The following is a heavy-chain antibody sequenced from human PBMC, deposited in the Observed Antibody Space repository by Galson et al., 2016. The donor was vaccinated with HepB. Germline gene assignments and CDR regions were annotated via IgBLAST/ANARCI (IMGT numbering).Heavy chain of an antibody. D-gene: IGHD6-19*01. Sequence: SLRLSCAASGFTFNSFAMSWVRQTPGRRLEWVSAISGAGGNSYHADSVKGRLTISRDNSKNTVYLQMDRLRVEDSALYYCARVSSRWVGHSGWAKFESWGQGTLVTVSS. CDR2: ISGAGGNS. J-gene: IGHJ4*02. CDR3: ARVSSRWVGHSGWAKFES. CDR1: GFTFNSFA. V-gene: IGHV3-23*01.